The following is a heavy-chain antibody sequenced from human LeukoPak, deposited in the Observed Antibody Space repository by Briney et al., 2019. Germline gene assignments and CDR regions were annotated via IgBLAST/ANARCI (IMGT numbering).Heavy chain of an antibody. J-gene: IGHJ4*02. CDR1: GGSISSSSYY. D-gene: IGHD4-17*01. CDR3: ARVPSVTFFDH. Sequence: SETLSLTFTVSGGSISSSSYYWGWIRQPPGEGLEWIGSIYYSVSTYDNPSLKSRVTISVDTSKNQFSLKLSSVTAADTAVYYCARVPSVTFFDHWGQGTLVTVSS. CDR2: IYYSVST. V-gene: IGHV4-39*07.